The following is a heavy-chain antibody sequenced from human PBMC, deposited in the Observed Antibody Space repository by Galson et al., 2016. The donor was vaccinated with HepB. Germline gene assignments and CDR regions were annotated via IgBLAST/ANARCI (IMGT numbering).Heavy chain of an antibody. J-gene: IGHJ3*02. CDR2: INGGAVST. CDR1: GFIFSNYA. CDR3: ARVGGYNVFEPLET. Sequence: SLRLSCAGSGFIFSNYAMTWVRQAPGKGLEWVSGINGGAVSTYFADSVKGRFTVSRDNSKNTLFLQLNSLRVDDTAIYYCARVGGYNVFEPLETWGQGTMVTVSS. D-gene: IGHD5-24*01. V-gene: IGHV3-23*01.